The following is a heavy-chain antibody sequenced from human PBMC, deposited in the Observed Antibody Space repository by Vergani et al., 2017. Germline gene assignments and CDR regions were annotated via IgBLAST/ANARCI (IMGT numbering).Heavy chain of an antibody. V-gene: IGHV3-30*02. J-gene: IGHJ4*02. D-gene: IGHD2-21*02. CDR3: AKYLRDSTDGLPDS. CDR2: IGKDGINT. CDR1: GFTFSNFG. Sequence: QGKWGESAGGVVQPGGSLRLSCAASGFTFSNFGMHLIRQAPGKGLEWLAYIGKDGINTRYRDAVKGRFTVSRDNSKDILYLQMDSLRSEDTALYYCAKYLRDSTDGLPDSWGPGTLVIVSS.